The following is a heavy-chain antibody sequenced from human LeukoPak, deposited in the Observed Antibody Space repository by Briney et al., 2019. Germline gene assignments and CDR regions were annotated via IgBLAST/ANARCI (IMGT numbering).Heavy chain of an antibody. D-gene: IGHD3-22*01. CDR1: GGTFISYA. CDR3: ARDNPSYYYDISDAFDI. CDR2: IIPIFGTA. J-gene: IGHJ3*02. V-gene: IGHV1-69*05. Sequence: GASVKVSCKASGGTFISYAISWVRQAPGQGLEWMGRIIPIFGTANYAQKFQGRVTITTDESTSTAYMELSSLRSEDTAVYYCARDNPSYYYDISDAFDIWGQGSMVTVSS.